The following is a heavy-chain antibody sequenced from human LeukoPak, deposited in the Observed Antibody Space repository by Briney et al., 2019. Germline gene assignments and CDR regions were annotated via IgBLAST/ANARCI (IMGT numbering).Heavy chain of an antibody. CDR2: IQAKAYGGAT. J-gene: IGHJ4*02. D-gene: IGHD2-2*01. CDR1: GFAFGDYA. V-gene: IGHV3-49*04. Sequence: GRSLRLSCSTSGFAFGDYAMSWVRQAPGKGLEWVGFIQAKAYGGATKYAASVNGRFSISRDDSQSIANLQMNDLKTEDTAVYYCTRAPHPRCSSSGCYLDYWGQGTLVTVSS. CDR3: TRAPHPRCSSSGCYLDY.